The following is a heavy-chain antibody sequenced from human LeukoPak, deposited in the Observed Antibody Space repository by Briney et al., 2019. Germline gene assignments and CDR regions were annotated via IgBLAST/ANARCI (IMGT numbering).Heavy chain of an antibody. V-gene: IGHV1-8*01. Sequence: GASVKVSCKASGYTFTSYDINWVRQATGQGLEWMGWMNPNSGNIGYAQKFQGRVTMTRNTSISTAYMELSSLRSEDTAVYYCARVPFYYYDSSGYSRPNWFDPWGQGTLVTVSS. CDR2: MNPNSGNI. CDR3: ARVPFYYYDSSGYSRPNWFDP. CDR1: GYTFTSYD. J-gene: IGHJ5*02. D-gene: IGHD3-22*01.